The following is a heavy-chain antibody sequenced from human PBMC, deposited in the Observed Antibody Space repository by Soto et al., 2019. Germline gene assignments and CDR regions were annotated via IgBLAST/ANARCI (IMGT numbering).Heavy chain of an antibody. D-gene: IGHD1-7*01. CDR3: ARDALAGRYNWNWGADY. CDR1: GYTFTSYG. J-gene: IGHJ4*02. Sequence: QVQLVQSGAEVKKPGASVKVSCKASGYTFTSYGISWVRQAPGQGLEWMGWISAYNGNTNYAQKLQGRVTMTTDTATSTAYMELRSLRSDDTAVYYCARDALAGRYNWNWGADYWGQGTLVTVSS. CDR2: ISAYNGNT. V-gene: IGHV1-18*04.